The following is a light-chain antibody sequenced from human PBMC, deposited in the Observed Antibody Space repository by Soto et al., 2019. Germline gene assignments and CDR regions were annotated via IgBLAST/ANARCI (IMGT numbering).Light chain of an antibody. CDR1: SRDIGGYDY. CDR2: DVN. Sequence: QSALTQPASVSGSPGQSITLSCTGTSRDIGGYDYVSWYQRHPGKAPKLIIYDVNNRPSGVSNRFSGSKSGNTASLTISGLQADDEADYYCTSYASGSSHVVFGGGTKLTVL. CDR3: TSYASGSSHVV. J-gene: IGLJ2*01. V-gene: IGLV2-14*01.